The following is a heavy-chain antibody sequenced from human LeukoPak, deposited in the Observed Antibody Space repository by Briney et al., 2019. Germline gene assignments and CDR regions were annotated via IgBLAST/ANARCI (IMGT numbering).Heavy chain of an antibody. CDR2: INHSGST. J-gene: IGHJ4*02. V-gene: IGHV4-34*01. Sequence: PSETLSLTCAVYGGSFSGYYWSWIREPPGKGLEWIGEINHSGSTNYNPSLKSRVTISVDTSKNQFSLKLSSVTAADTAVYYCARDLSSWYSYYFDYWGQGTLVTVSS. CDR1: GGSFSGYY. D-gene: IGHD6-13*01. CDR3: ARDLSSWYSYYFDY.